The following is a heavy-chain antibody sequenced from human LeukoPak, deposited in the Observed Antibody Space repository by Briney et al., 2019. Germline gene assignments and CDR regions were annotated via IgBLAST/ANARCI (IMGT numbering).Heavy chain of an antibody. CDR2: IYTSGST. D-gene: IGHD5-18*01. CDR3: ARYTYGNYYFDY. J-gene: IGHJ4*02. CDR1: GGSISSYY. Sequence: SETLSPTCTVSGGSISSYYWSWIRQPAGKGLEWIGRIYTSGSTNYNPSLKSRVTMSVDTSKNQFSLQLNSVTAADTAVYYCARYTYGNYYFDYWGQGTLVTVSA. V-gene: IGHV4-4*07.